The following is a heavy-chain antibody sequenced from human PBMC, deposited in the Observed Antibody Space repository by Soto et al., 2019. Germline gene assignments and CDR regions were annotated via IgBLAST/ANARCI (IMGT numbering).Heavy chain of an antibody. CDR3: ARSDGYHFNWLDS. CDR2: MNPNSNNT. Sequence: QVQLVQSGAEVKTPRASVKVSCKASGYTFASYDMNWVRQAPGQGLEWMGWMNPNSNNTGYAQKFQGRLTMTRDIALSIAHMELSSLRNEDTAVYYCARSDGYHFNWLDSWGQGTLVTVSA. V-gene: IGHV1-8*01. D-gene: IGHD2-21*01. J-gene: IGHJ5*01. CDR1: GYTFASYD.